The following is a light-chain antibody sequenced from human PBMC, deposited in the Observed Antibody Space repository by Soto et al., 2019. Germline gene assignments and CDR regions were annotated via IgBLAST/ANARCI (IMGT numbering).Light chain of an antibody. CDR3: QQYNNWPPYT. V-gene: IGKV3-15*01. J-gene: IGKJ2*01. CDR2: GAS. CDR1: QSINSN. Sequence: EIVMTQSPANLSVSPGERATLSCRASQSINSNLAWYQQKPGQAARLLIYGASTRATDIPARFSGGGSGTEFTLTISSLQSEDFALYYCQQYNNWPPYTFGQGTKLEIK.